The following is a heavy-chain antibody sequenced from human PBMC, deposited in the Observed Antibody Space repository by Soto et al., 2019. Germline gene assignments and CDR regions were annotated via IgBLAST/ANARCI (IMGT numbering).Heavy chain of an antibody. V-gene: IGHV1-18*01. CDR3: ARDQIVVITSSDAFDI. CDR1: GYTFTSYG. CDR2: ISAYNGNT. Sequence: ASVKVSCKASGYTFTSYGISWVRQAPGQVLEWMGWISAYNGNTNYAQKLQGRVTMTTDTSTSTAYMELRSLRSDDTAVYYCARDQIVVITSSDAFDIWGQGTMVT. D-gene: IGHD3-22*01. J-gene: IGHJ3*02.